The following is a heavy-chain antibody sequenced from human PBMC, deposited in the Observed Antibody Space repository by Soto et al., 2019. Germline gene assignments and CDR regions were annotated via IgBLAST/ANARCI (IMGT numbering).Heavy chain of an antibody. V-gene: IGHV4-34*01. CDR3: ARVWGAAAYFDY. CDR1: GGSFSGYY. Sequence: PSETLSLTCAVYGGSFSGYYWSWIRQPPGKGLEWIGEINHRGSTNYNPSLKSRVTISVDTSKTQFSLKLSSVTAADTAVYYCARVWGAAAYFDYWGQGTLVTVSS. CDR2: INHRGST. D-gene: IGHD3-16*01. J-gene: IGHJ4*02.